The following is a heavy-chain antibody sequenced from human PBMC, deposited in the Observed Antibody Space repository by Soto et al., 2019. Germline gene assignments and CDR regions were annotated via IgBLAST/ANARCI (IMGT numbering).Heavy chain of an antibody. D-gene: IGHD2-15*01. Sequence: SVKVSCKASGGTFSSYAISWVRQAPGQGLEWTGGIIPIFGTANYAQKFQGRVTITADESTSTAYMELSSLRSEDTAVYYCARVGYCSGGSCYSVYFDYWGQGTLVTVSS. CDR1: GGTFSSYA. CDR2: IIPIFGTA. CDR3: ARVGYCSGGSCYSVYFDY. V-gene: IGHV1-69*13. J-gene: IGHJ4*02.